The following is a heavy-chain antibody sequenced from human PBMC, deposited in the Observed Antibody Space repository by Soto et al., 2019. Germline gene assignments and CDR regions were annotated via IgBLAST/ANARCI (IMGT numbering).Heavy chain of an antibody. D-gene: IGHD6-13*01. Sequence: SETLSLTCAVSGYSISSGHYWGWIRQPPGKGLEWIGSIYHSGTTYYNPSLKNRVTISLGTSKNQVSLRLNSGTAADSAVYYCARSMYSSSWYAGSWGQGTLVTVSS. CDR2: IYHSGTT. CDR3: ARSMYSSSWYAGS. J-gene: IGHJ5*02. V-gene: IGHV4-38-2*01. CDR1: GYSISSGHY.